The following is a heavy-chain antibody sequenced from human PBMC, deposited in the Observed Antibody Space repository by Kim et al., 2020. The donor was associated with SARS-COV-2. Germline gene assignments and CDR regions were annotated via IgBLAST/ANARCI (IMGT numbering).Heavy chain of an antibody. D-gene: IGHD4-17*01. Sequence: GGSLRLSCVVSGFPFTTYNMNWVRLAPGKGMERVSGMSGSGRSTNYADPLKGRFTVSRDNSKNTLYLQMNSLRVEDTAVYYCAKELRVTTETTVGAFFYSWGQGTLVTVSS. CDR1: GFPFTTYN. CDR2: MSGSGRST. J-gene: IGHJ5*02. CDR3: AKELRVTTETTVGAFFYS. V-gene: IGHV3-23*01.